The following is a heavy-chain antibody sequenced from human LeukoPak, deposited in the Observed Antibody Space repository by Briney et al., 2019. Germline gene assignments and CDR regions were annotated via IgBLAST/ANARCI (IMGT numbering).Heavy chain of an antibody. J-gene: IGHJ3*02. Sequence: SETLSLTCTVSGGSISSYYWSWIRQPPGKGLEWIGYIYYSGSTNYNPSLKSRVTISVDTSKNQFSLKLSSVTAADTAVYYCARGRTPYSSGWYKDAFDIWGQGTMVTVSS. V-gene: IGHV4-59*01. CDR1: GGSISSYY. D-gene: IGHD6-19*01. CDR3: ARGRTPYSSGWYKDAFDI. CDR2: IYYSGST.